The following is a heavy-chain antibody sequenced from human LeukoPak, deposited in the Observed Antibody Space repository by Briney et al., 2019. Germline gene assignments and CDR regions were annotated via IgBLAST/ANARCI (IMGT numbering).Heavy chain of an antibody. CDR2: INPSGGST. D-gene: IGHD3-10*01. Sequence: ASVKVSCKASGYTFTSYGISWVRQAPGQGLEWMGIINPSGGSTSYAQKFQGRVTMTRDTSTSTVYMELSSLRSEDTAVYYCAREPRGSGSYYARYFDLWGRGTLVTVSS. V-gene: IGHV1-46*01. J-gene: IGHJ2*01. CDR3: AREPRGSGSYYARYFDL. CDR1: GYTFTSYG.